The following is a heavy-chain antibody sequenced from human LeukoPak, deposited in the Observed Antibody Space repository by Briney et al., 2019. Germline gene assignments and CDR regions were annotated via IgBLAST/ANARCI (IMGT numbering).Heavy chain of an antibody. J-gene: IGHJ4*02. CDR3: ARDGEQQLVLGEYYFDY. CDR1: GFTFSSYW. Sequence: GGSLRLSCAASGFTFSSYWMSWVRQAPGKGLEWVANIKQDGSEKYYVDSVKGRFTISRDNAKNSLYLQMNSLRAEDTAVYYCARDGEQQLVLGEYYFDYWGQGTLVTVSS. D-gene: IGHD6-13*01. CDR2: IKQDGSEK. V-gene: IGHV3-7*01.